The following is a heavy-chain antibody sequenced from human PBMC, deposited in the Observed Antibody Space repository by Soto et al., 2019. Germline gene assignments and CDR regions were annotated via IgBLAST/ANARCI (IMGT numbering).Heavy chain of an antibody. D-gene: IGHD3-22*01. J-gene: IGHJ5*01. CDR3: ARGSGYSYWVDS. Sequence: ASVEVSCKASGYTFTSYAMHWVRQAPGQRLEWMGWINAGNGNTKYSQKFQGRVTITRDTSASTAYMELSSLRSEDTAVYYCARGSGYSYWVDSWGQETLLTVSS. CDR2: INAGNGNT. CDR1: GYTFTSYA. V-gene: IGHV1-3*01.